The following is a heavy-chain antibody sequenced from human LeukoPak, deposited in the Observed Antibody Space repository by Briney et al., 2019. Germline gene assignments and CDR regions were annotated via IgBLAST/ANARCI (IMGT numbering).Heavy chain of an antibody. CDR2: INPNSGGT. CDR3: ARDTRFVVVPAVHADY. CDR1: GYTFTGYY. D-gene: IGHD2-2*01. J-gene: IGHJ4*02. V-gene: IGHV1-2*02. Sequence: GASVKVSCKASGYTFTGYYMHWVRQAPGQGLEWMGWINPNSGGTNYAQKFQGRVTMTRDTSISTAYMELSRLRSDDTAVYYCARDTRFVVVPAVHADYWGQGTLVTVSS.